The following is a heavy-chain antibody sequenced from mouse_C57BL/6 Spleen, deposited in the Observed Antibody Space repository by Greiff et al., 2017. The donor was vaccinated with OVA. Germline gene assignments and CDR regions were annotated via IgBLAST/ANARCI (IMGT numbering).Heavy chain of an antibody. CDR1: GYTFTSYW. Sequence: VKLQQPGAELVKPGASVKMSCKASGYTFTSYWITWVKQRPGQGLEWIGDIYPGSGSTNYNEKFKSKATLTVDTSSSTAYMQLSSLTSEDSAVYYCARWDSNYGYYFDYGGQGTTLTVSS. V-gene: IGHV1-55*01. J-gene: IGHJ2*01. CDR2: IYPGSGST. CDR3: ARWDSNYGYYFDY. D-gene: IGHD2-5*01.